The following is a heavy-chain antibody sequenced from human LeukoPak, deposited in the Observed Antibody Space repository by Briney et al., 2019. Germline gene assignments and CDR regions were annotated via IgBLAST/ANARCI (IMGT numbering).Heavy chain of an antibody. CDR3: ARRDCVGDCYSNWFDP. J-gene: IGHJ5*02. CDR2: INPRGGST. V-gene: IGHV1-46*01. CDR1: GYTFTNYF. D-gene: IGHD2-21*02. Sequence: VSVKVSCKASGYTFTNYFMHWVRQAPGQGLEWMGIINPRGGSTGYAQKFQGRITMTTDMSTRTVHMELSSLESEDTAVYYCARRDCVGDCYSNWFDPWGQGTLVTVSS.